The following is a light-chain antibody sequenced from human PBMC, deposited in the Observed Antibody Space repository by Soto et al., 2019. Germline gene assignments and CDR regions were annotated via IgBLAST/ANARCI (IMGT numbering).Light chain of an antibody. CDR1: SSDVGGYNY. CDR2: EVS. CDR3: CSYTSSSTLV. J-gene: IGLJ1*01. Sequence: QSALTQPASVSGSPGQSITISCTGTSSDVGGYNYVSWYQQHPVKAPKLMIYEVSNRPAGVSNRFSGYKSGNTASLAISGLQAEDEADSYCCSYTSSSTLVFGTGTKVTVL. V-gene: IGLV2-14*01.